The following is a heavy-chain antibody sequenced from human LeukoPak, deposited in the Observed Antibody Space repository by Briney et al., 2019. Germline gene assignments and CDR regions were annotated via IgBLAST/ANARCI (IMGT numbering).Heavy chain of an antibody. Sequence: ASVKVSCKASGGTFSSYAISWVRQAPGQGLEWMGRIIPILGIANYAQKFQGRVTITADKSTSTAYMELSSLRSEDTAVYYCARDSPIAAAGTLRFDPWGQGTLVTVSS. CDR3: ARDSPIAAAGTLRFDP. CDR2: IIPILGIA. CDR1: GGTFSSYA. J-gene: IGHJ5*02. V-gene: IGHV1-69*04. D-gene: IGHD6-13*01.